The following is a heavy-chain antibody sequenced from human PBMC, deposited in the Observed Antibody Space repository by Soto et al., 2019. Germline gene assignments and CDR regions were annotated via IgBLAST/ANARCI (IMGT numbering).Heavy chain of an antibody. CDR2: IYDYGSS. D-gene: IGHD2-2*01. J-gene: IGHJ6*03. V-gene: IGHV4-59*08. CDR1: GGSISTYS. Sequence: QVQLQESDPGLVKPSETLSLTCTVSGGSISTYSWTWIRQPPGKAMEWIGYIYDYGSSYYNPSFESRVAFSVDTSKNQLSLDVTSVTAADTAVYYCARVRTSLDLYYYYMDVWGQGTTVTVSS. CDR3: ARVRTSLDLYYYYMDV.